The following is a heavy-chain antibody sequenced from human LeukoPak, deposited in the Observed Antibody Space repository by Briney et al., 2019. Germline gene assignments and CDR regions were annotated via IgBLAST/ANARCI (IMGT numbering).Heavy chain of an antibody. CDR2: IINDGTTT. CDR1: GLTFHNTW. J-gene: IGHJ4*02. V-gene: IGHV3-74*01. D-gene: IGHD4-17*01. Sequence: GGSLRISCAATGLTFHNTWMHWIRQALGERLVWVSRIINDGTTTTYADSVKGRFTISRDNSKNTLYLEMNSLRAEDTAVYYCARYNGAYAAFDQGGQGTLVTVSS. CDR3: ARYNGAYAAFDQ.